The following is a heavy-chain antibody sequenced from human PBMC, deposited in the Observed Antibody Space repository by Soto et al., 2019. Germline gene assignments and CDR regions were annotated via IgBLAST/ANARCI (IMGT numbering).Heavy chain of an antibody. V-gene: IGHV1-69*06. CDR2: IIPIFGTA. CDR3: AVGEAGLGYSSYGMTS. D-gene: IGHD3-16*01. CDR1: GGTFSSYA. Sequence: QVQLVQSGAEVKKPGSSVKVSCKASGGTFSSYAISWVRQAPGQGLEWMGGIIPIFGTANYAQKFQGRVKITADKSTGTAYMELGSLRSEDRAVFYCAVGEAGLGYSSYGMTSGAKGPRSPSP. J-gene: IGHJ6*02.